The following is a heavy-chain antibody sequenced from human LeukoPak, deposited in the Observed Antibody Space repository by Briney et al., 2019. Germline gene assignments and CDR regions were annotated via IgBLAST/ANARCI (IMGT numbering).Heavy chain of an antibody. CDR2: ISSSADST. J-gene: IGHJ4*02. D-gene: IGHD4-23*01. CDR3: AKPLEKYTYGGNFDY. V-gene: IGHV3-23*01. CDR1: GFTFSNSA. Sequence: PGGSLRLSCAASGFTFSNSAMNWVRQVPGKGLAWVSVISSSADSTYYADSVKGRFTISRDNSKNTLYLQMNNLRAEDTAVYYCAKPLEKYTYGGNFDYWGQGILVTVSS.